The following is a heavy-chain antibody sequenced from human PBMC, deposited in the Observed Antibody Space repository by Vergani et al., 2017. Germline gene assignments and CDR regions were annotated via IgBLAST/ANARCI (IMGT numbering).Heavy chain of an antibody. CDR3: ATLGYCSSTSCYFGYYYYGMDV. CDR1: GGSISSSSYY. J-gene: IGHJ6*02. V-gene: IGHV4-39*01. Sequence: QLQLQESGPGLVKPSETLSLTCTVSGGSISSSSYYWGWIRQPPGKGLEWIGSIYYSGSTYYNPSLKSRVTISVDTSKNQFSLKLSSVTAAATAVYYCATLGYCSSTSCYFGYYYYGMDVWGQGTTVTVSS. D-gene: IGHD2-2*01. CDR2: IYYSGST.